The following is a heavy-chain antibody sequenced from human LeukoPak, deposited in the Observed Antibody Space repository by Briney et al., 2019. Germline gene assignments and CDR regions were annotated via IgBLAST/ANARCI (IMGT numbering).Heavy chain of an antibody. D-gene: IGHD3-3*01. J-gene: IGHJ6*03. Sequence: ASVKVSSKASGYTFTSYYMHWVRQAPGQGLEWMGIINHSGGITSYAQKFQCRATVTADESTCTAYMELSSLRSEDTAVYYGARAGAILGVVKHYYYYYMDVWGKGTTVTVS. CDR1: GYTFTSYY. CDR3: ARAGAILGVVKHYYYYYMDV. CDR2: INHSGGIT. V-gene: IGHV1-46*01.